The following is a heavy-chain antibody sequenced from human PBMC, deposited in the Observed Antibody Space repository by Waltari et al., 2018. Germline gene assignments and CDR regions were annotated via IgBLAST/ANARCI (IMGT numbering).Heavy chain of an antibody. CDR3: ARKARDYRFDP. V-gene: IGHV4-30-2*01. CDR1: GGSISSGGYS. D-gene: IGHD4-4*01. Sequence: QLQLQESGSGLVKPSQTLSLTCAVSGGSISSGGYSWSWIRQPPGKGLEWIGYIYHSGVTYNNPALKSRCTISLAGSKNQFSLKLGSVTAADTAVYYCARKARDYRFDPWGQGTLVTVSS. J-gene: IGHJ5*02. CDR2: IYHSGVT.